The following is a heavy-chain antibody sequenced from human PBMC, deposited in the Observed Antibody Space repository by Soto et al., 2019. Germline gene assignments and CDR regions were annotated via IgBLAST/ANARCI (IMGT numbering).Heavy chain of an antibody. J-gene: IGHJ5*02. D-gene: IGHD3-22*01. V-gene: IGHV4-31*02. CDR1: GASIGSGGYY. CDR3: ASIYDSSGYYYRNNWFDP. CDR2: IYYSGGT. Sequence: SETLSLTCTVSGASIGSGGYYWSWIRQHPGKGLEWIGYIYYSGGTYYNPSLKSRVTISVDTPKNQFSLELSSVTAADTAVYYCASIYDSSGYYYRNNWFDPWGQGTLVTVS.